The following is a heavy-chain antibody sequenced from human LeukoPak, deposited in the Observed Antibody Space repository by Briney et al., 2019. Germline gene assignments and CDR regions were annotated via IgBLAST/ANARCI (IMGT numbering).Heavy chain of an antibody. CDR2: IQYDGRNK. D-gene: IGHD4-17*01. CDR3: AKGGDYALDY. V-gene: IGHV3-30*02. Sequence: GGALRLSCAASGFSYSSSGIHWVRQAPGKGVDWVAFIQYDGRNKYYADSVRGGLTMYRENSKTTLTMFLQMNSLRVEDTSVYYCAKGGDYALDYWGQGTLVTVSS. CDR1: GFSYSSSG. J-gene: IGHJ4*02.